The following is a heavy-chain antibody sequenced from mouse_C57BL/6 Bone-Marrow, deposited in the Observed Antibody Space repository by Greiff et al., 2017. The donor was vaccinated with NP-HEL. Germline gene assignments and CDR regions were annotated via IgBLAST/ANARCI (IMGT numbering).Heavy chain of an antibody. J-gene: IGHJ3*01. Sequence: VQLQESGAELARPGASVKLSCKASGYTFTSYGISWVKQRTGQGLEWIGEIYPRSGNTYYNEKFKGKATLTADKSSSTAYMELRSLTSEDSAVYFCARGPEFAYWGQGTLVTVSA. CDR1: GYTFTSYG. CDR3: ARGPEFAY. V-gene: IGHV1-81*01. CDR2: IYPRSGNT.